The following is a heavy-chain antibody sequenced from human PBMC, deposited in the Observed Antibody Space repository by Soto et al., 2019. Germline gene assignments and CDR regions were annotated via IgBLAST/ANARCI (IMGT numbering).Heavy chain of an antibody. CDR2: ITTYNGNT. Sequence: QVQLVQSGVEVREPGASVKVSCKAVRYIFTNYGVSWVRQAPGQGLEWMGWITTYNGNTEYAQKLQGRVTMTTDASTSTAYMALGRLRSDHTAIYYCASALTGYGMDAWCQGTTVTVSS. J-gene: IGHJ6*02. CDR1: RYIFTNYG. CDR3: ASALTGYGMDA. V-gene: IGHV1-18*01.